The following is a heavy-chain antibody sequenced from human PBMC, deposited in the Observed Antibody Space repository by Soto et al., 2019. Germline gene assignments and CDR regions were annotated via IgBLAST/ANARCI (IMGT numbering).Heavy chain of an antibody. CDR3: ASVETKRYYNGMDV. J-gene: IGHJ6*02. CDR2: IIPISGTA. CDR1: GGTFSSYA. Sequence: QVQLVQSGAEVKKPGSSVKVSCKASGGTFSSYAISWVRQAPGQGLEWMGGIIPISGTADYAQKFQGRVTITAGESTSTTYMELTSLTSEATAAYYCASVETKRYYNGMDVWGQGTTVTVSS. D-gene: IGHD2-15*01. V-gene: IGHV1-69*12.